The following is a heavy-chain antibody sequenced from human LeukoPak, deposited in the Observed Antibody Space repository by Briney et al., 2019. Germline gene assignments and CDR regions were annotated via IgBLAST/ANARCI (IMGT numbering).Heavy chain of an antibody. J-gene: IGHJ3*02. D-gene: IGHD1-26*01. Sequence: SETLSLTCTVSGYSISSGYFWGWIRQPPGKGLEWIGIIYHSGSSYYNPSLNSRVTISVDTSKNQFSLKLSSVTAADTAVCYCARGELLLDAFDIWGQGTMVTVSS. CDR1: GYSISSGYF. CDR3: ARGELLLDAFDI. CDR2: IYHSGSS. V-gene: IGHV4-38-2*02.